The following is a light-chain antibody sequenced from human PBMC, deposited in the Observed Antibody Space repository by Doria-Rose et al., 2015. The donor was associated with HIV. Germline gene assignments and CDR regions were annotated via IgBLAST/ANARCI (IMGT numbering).Light chain of an antibody. Sequence: EIVLTQSPGTLSLSPGERAILSCRASQSFSSTYLTWYQQKAGQAPSLLIYDGSTRATGIPDRFSASGPGTDFTLTINRLEPEDFALYYCHQYGTSWTFGQGTKVEI. CDR2: DGS. V-gene: IGKV3-20*01. CDR3: HQYGTSWT. J-gene: IGKJ1*01. CDR1: QSFSSTY.